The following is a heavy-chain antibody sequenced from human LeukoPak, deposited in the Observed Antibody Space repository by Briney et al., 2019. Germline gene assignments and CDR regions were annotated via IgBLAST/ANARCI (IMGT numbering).Heavy chain of an antibody. V-gene: IGHV3-23*01. CDR2: ISSSGRTT. D-gene: IGHD1-1*01. CDR1: GFTFSNYA. J-gene: IGHJ4*02. CDR3: AKYDVKTLSD. Sequence: GGSLRLPCAASGFTFSNYAISWVRQAPGKGLEWVSAISSSGRTTYYADSVKGRFTISRDNAKNTLYLQSNSLRAEDTAVYYCAKYDVKTLSDWGQGALVTVSS.